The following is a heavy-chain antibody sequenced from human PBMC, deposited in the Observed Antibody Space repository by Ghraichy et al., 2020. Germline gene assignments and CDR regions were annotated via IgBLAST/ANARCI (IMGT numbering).Heavy chain of an antibody. CDR3: AKTGPLYFDF. J-gene: IGHJ4*02. Sequence: SCAASGFTFSDSGMTWVRQAPGKGLECVSAIGTTAAYTYYTDSVKGRFTISRDNSINTVYLQMNSLRAEDTAVYYCAKTGPLYFDFWGQGTLITVSS. CDR2: IGTTAAYT. CDR1: GFTFSDSG. V-gene: IGHV3-23*01.